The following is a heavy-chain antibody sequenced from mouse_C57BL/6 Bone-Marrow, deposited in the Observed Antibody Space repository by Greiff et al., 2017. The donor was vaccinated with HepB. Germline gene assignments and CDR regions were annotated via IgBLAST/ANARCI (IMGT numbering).Heavy chain of an antibody. CDR1: GYTFTSYG. J-gene: IGHJ4*01. D-gene: IGHD1-1*01. CDR2: IYPRSGNT. V-gene: IGHV1-81*01. Sequence: QVQLQQSGAELARPGASVKLSCKASGYTFTSYGISWVKQRTGQGLEWIGEIYPRSGNTYYNEKFKGKATLTADKSSSTAYMELRSLTSEDSAVYFCARGALYYYGSSYYAMDDWGQGTSVTVSS. CDR3: ARGALYYYGSSYYAMDD.